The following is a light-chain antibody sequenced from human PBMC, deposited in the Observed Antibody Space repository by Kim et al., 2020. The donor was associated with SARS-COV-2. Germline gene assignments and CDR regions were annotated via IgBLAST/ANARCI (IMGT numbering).Light chain of an antibody. J-gene: IGKJ4*01. V-gene: IGKV2-28*01. Sequence: DIVMTQSPLSLPVTPGEPASISCRSSQSLLHSDRKNYLDWYLQRPGQSPQLLIYLGSNRASGVPDRFSGSGSGTEFTLKISKVEAEDVGVYYCMQALRTPVTFGGGTKVEIK. CDR2: LGS. CDR1: QSLLHSDRKNY. CDR3: MQALRTPVT.